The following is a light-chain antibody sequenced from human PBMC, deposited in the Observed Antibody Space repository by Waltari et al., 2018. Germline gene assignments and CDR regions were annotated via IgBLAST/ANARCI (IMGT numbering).Light chain of an antibody. V-gene: IGLV2-14*03. CDR2: DVG. CDR3: CSYTRSGSLV. Sequence: QSALTQPASVSGSPGQSISISCTGTSRDVGGYNFVSWYQRLPGKAPKLIIYDVGNRPSGVSNRFSGSKSGNTASLIISGLQADDEAEYYCCSYTRSGSLVFGGGTKLTVL. J-gene: IGLJ2*01. CDR1: SRDVGGYNF.